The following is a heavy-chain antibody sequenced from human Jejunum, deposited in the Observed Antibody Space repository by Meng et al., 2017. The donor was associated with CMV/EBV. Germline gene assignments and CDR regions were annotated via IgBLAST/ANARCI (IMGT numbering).Heavy chain of an antibody. J-gene: IGHJ4*02. V-gene: IGHV3-30*02. CDR3: VKDTGRGDY. D-gene: IGHD2-8*02. CDR2: IRYDGSYK. CDR1: GFTFSNYG. Sequence: SCEASGFTFSNYGMHWVRQAPAKGLEWVAFIRYDGSYKLYSDSMEGRFAISRDNSKNTLFLQMNSLRAEDTAMYFCVKDTGRGDYWGQGTLVTVSS.